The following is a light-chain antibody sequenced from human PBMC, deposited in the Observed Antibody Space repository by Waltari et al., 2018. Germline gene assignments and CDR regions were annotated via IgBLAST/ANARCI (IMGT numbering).Light chain of an antibody. CDR3: VLYMGSVV. CDR1: SGPVHTNHY. V-gene: IGLV8-61*01. Sequence: QTVVTQEQSFSVSPGGTVTLTCGLTSGPVHTNHYASWYRQAPGQAPRTLIPNTDTRSSGVPDRFSGSILGNKAALTITGAQADDESDYYCVLYMGSVVFGGGTKLTVL. CDR2: NTD. J-gene: IGLJ3*02.